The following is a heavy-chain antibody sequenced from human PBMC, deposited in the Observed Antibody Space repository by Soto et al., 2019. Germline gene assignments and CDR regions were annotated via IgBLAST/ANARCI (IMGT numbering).Heavy chain of an antibody. CDR1: GFTFSSYA. D-gene: IGHD3-9*01. CDR2: ISGSGGST. J-gene: IGHJ4*02. V-gene: IGHV3-23*01. CDR3: AKGPGGTEYYDILTGYYY. Sequence: GGSLRLSCAASGFTFSSYAMSWVRQAPGKGLEWVSAISGSGGSTYYADSVKGRFTISRDNSKNTLYLQMNSLRAEDTAVYYCAKGPGGTEYYDILTGYYYWGQGTLVTVSS.